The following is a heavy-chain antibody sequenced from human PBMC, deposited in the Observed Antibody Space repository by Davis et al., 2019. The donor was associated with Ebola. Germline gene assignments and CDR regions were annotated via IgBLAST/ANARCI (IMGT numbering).Heavy chain of an antibody. Sequence: AASVKVSCKASGYTFTSLHIHWVRQAPGQGLEWMGIINPSAGSITYAQKFQGRVTMTRDTSTSTVYMELSSLRSEDTAVYYCAREGELVRGVVITWKYGMDVWGQGTRVTVSS. CDR2: INPSAGSI. CDR1: GYTFTSLH. J-gene: IGHJ6*02. CDR3: AREGELVRGVVITWKYGMDV. D-gene: IGHD3-10*01. V-gene: IGHV1-46*01.